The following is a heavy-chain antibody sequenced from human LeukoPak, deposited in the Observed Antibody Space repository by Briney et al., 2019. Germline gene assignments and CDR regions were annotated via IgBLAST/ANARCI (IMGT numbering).Heavy chain of an antibody. D-gene: IGHD6-19*01. CDR3: AKDRRAVAAVTPFDY. CDR2: ISGSGGST. CDR1: GFTFSSYA. V-gene: IGHV3-23*01. J-gene: IGHJ4*02. Sequence: GGSLILSCAASGFTFSSYAMSWVRQAPGKGLEWVSAISGSGGSTYYADSVKGRFTISRDNSKNTLYLQMNSLRAEDTAVYYCAKDRRAVAAVTPFDYWGQGTLVTVSS.